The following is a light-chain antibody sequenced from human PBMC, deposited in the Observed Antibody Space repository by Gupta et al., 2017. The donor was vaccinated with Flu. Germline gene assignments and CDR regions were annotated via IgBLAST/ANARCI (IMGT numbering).Light chain of an antibody. V-gene: IGKV3-11*01. CDR3: QQRSTPIT. CDR2: DAS. J-gene: IGKJ5*01. Sequence: EIVLTQSPATLSLSPGERATLSCRASQSVSSYLVWYQQKPGQAPRLLIYDASNRATGIPARFSGSGSGTDFTLTISSLEPEDFAVYYCQQRSTPITFGQGTRLEIK. CDR1: QSVSSY.